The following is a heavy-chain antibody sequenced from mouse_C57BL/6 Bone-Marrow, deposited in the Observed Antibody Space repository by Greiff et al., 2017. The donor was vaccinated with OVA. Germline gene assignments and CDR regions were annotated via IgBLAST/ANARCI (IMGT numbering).Heavy chain of an antibody. V-gene: IGHV1-22*01. J-gene: IGHJ2*01. CDR3: ARGYGSSLFDY. CDR2: INPNNGGT. D-gene: IGHD1-1*01. CDR1: GYTFTDYN. Sequence: VQLQQSGPELVKPGASVKMSCKASGYTFTDYNVHWVKQSHGKSLEWIGYINPNNGGTSYNQKFKGKATLTVNKSSSTAYMELRSLTSEDSAVYYCARGYGSSLFDYWGQGTTLTVSS.